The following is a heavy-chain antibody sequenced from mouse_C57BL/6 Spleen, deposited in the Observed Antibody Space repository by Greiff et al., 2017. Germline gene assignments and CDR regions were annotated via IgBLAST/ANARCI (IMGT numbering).Heavy chain of an antibody. J-gene: IGHJ4*01. CDR3: ASRSYYCYDGYAMDY. CDR1: GYSFTGYY. Sequence: EVQLQQSGPELVKPGASVKISCKASGYSFTGYYMHWVKQSHGNILDWIGYIYPYNGVSSSNQKFKGKATLTVDKSSSTAYMALRSLTSEDSTVYSGASRSYYCYDGYAMDYWGQGTSVTVSS. CDR2: IYPYNGVS. D-gene: IGHD2-9*01. V-gene: IGHV1-31*01.